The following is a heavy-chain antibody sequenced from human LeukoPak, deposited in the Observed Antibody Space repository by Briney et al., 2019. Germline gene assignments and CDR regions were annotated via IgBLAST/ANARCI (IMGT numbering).Heavy chain of an antibody. CDR1: GYTFTSYG. CDR3: ARTRSRRDAFDI. Sequence: GASVKLSCKASGYTFTSYGISWVRQAPGQGLEWMGWISAYNGNPHYAQKLQGRVTMTTDTSTSTAYMELRSLRSDDTAVYYCARTRSRRDAFDIWGRGTMVTVSS. J-gene: IGHJ3*02. CDR2: ISAYNGNP. V-gene: IGHV1-18*01.